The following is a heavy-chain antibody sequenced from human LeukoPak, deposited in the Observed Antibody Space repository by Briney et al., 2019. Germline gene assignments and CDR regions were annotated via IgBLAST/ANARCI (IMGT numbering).Heavy chain of an antibody. J-gene: IGHJ3*02. CDR2: ISSTGNHL. D-gene: IGHD3-22*01. Sequence: GESLRLSCSASGFPLSDYYMGLIRQAPGKGLEWLSSISSTGNHLQEAESVKGRFTISRDNGKKSLSLEMNSLRDEDTAVYYCARAKSSNCNYYLRDAFDMWGQGTVVTVSS. CDR3: ARAKSSNCNYYLRDAFDM. V-gene: IGHV3-11*04. CDR1: GFPLSDYY.